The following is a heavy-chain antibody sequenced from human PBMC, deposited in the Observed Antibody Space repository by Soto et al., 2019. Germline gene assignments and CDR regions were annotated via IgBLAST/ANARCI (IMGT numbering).Heavy chain of an antibody. CDR1: GFTFSSYA. D-gene: IGHD3-3*01. CDR3: ARDAVGDFWSGYYVS. J-gene: IGHJ4*02. V-gene: IGHV3-30-3*01. CDR2: ISYDGSNK. Sequence: QVQLVESGGGVVQPGRSLRLSCAASGFTFSSYAMHWVRQAPGKGLEWVAAISYDGSNKYYADSVKGRFTISRDNSKNTLYLQMNSLRAEDTAVYYCARDAVGDFWSGYYVSWGQGTLVTVSS.